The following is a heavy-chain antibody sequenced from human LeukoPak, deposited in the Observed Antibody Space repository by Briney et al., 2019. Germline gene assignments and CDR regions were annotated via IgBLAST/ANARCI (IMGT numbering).Heavy chain of an antibody. D-gene: IGHD2-15*01. CDR1: GFTFSAYS. Sequence: GGSLRLSCAASGFTFSAYSMNWVRQAPGKGLEWVSYISSSTTYIYYADSVKGRFTISRDNAKNSLYLQMNSLRAEDTSVYYCARDRGYCSGGSCYSNAFDIWGQGTMVTVSS. J-gene: IGHJ3*02. CDR2: ISSSTTYI. V-gene: IGHV3-21*01. CDR3: ARDRGYCSGGSCYSNAFDI.